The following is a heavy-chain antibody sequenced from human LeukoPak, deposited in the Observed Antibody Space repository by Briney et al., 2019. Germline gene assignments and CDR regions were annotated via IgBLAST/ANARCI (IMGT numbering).Heavy chain of an antibody. D-gene: IGHD3-3*01. CDR2: INPNSGGS. Sequence: GASVKVSCKASGDTFTGYYMHWVRQAPGQGLEWMGWINPNSGGSDYTQKFQGRVTMTCDTSIGTGYMELSRLRSDDTAVYYCALEPIALSIWGQGTMVTVSS. V-gene: IGHV1-2*02. CDR3: ALEPIALSI. J-gene: IGHJ3*01. CDR1: GDTFTGYY.